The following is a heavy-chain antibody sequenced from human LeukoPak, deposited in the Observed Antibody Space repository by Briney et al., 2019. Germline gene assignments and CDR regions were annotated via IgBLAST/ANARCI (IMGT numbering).Heavy chain of an antibody. Sequence: SETLSLTCTVSGGPISSYYWSWIRQPPGKGLEWIGEINHSGSTNYNPSLKSRVTISVDTSKNQFSLKLSSVTAADTAVYYCARARRIQLWWQGFDYWGQGTLVTVSS. D-gene: IGHD5-18*01. CDR2: INHSGST. CDR3: ARARRIQLWWQGFDY. V-gene: IGHV4-34*01. J-gene: IGHJ4*02. CDR1: GGPISSYY.